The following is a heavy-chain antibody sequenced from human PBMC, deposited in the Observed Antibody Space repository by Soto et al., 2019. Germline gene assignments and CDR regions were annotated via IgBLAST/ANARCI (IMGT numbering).Heavy chain of an antibody. Sequence: ASVKVSCKASGGTFSSYAISWVRQAPGQGLEWMGGIIPIFGTANYAQKFQGRVTITADESASTAYMELSSLRSEDTAVYYCARDASNYGGYYYYGMDVWGQGTTVTVSS. CDR1: GGTFSSYA. D-gene: IGHD4-4*01. CDR2: IIPIFGTA. CDR3: ARDASNYGGYYYYGMDV. V-gene: IGHV1-69*13. J-gene: IGHJ6*02.